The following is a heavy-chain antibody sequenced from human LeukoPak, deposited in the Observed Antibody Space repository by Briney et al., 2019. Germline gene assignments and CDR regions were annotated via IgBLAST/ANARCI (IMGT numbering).Heavy chain of an antibody. CDR1: GFTFSNFA. CDR3: GEGH. J-gene: IGHJ4*02. V-gene: IGHV3-23*01. CDR2: ISGSGDKT. Sequence: PGGSLRLSCAASGFTFSNFAMIWVRQAPGKGLEWVSAISGSGDKTHYADSVKGRFTISRDNSKSVLYMQLNNLRLEDTAVYYCGEGHWGRGTLVTVPS.